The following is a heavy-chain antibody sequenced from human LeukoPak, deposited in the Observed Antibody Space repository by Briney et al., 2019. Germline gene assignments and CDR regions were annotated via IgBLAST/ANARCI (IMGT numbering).Heavy chain of an antibody. J-gene: IGHJ6*03. D-gene: IGHD1-14*01. CDR3: ARRNHYFYYMDV. Sequence: SETLSLTCSVSGGSIGTYYWSWMRQSPVKGLEWLGYIFPSGSAIYNPSLESRVTISLDTSENQFSLRLTSVTAADTAVYYCARRNHYFYYMDVWGKGTTVTVSS. V-gene: IGHV4-4*09. CDR1: GGSIGTYY. CDR2: IFPSGSA.